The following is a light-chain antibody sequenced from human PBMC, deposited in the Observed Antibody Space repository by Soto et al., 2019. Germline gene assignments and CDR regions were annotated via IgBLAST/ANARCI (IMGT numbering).Light chain of an antibody. V-gene: IGLV3-21*04. CDR1: NIGSKS. CDR3: QVWASRSDHRNV. J-gene: IGLJ6*01. CDR2: DDN. Sequence: SYELTQPPSVSVAPGKTARITCGGNNIGSKSVHWYQQKPGQAPVVVIYDDNDRPSGIPERFSGSNFGNTATLTISRVEAGDEADYYCQVWASRSDHRNVFGSGTQLTVL.